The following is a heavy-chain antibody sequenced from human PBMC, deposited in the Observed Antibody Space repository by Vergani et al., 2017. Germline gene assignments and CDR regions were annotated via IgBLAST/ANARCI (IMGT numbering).Heavy chain of an antibody. CDR3: AKDEEVLAVLPAFLFDY. CDR1: GFTFSSYA. J-gene: IGHJ4*02. V-gene: IGHV3-23*01. CDR2: ISGSGGST. D-gene: IGHD3-3*01. Sequence: EVQLLESGGGLVQPGGSLRLSCAASGFTFSSYAMSWVRQAPGKGLEWVSAISGSGGSTYYADSVKGRFTISRDNSKNTLYLQMNSLRAEDTALYYWAKDEEVLAVLPAFLFDYWAREPWSPSPQ.